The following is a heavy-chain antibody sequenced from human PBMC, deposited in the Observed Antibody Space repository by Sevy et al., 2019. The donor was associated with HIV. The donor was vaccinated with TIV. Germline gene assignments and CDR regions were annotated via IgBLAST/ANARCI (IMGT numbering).Heavy chain of an antibody. Sequence: GGSLRLSCAASGFTFSSYAMSWVRQAPGKGLEWVSGMSGFGGSPYYADSVKGRFTISRDNSKNTLYLQMNSLRAGDTAVYYCAKDRITMIGDAFDIWGQGTMVTVSS. CDR1: GFTFSSYA. J-gene: IGHJ3*02. CDR2: MSGFGGSP. D-gene: IGHD3-10*02. CDR3: AKDRITMIGDAFDI. V-gene: IGHV3-23*01.